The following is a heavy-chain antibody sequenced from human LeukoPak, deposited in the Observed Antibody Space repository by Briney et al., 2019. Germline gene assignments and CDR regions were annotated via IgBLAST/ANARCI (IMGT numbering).Heavy chain of an antibody. CDR1: GGSISSYY. Sequence: SETLSLTCTVSGGSISSYYWSWIRQPPGKGLEWIGYIYYSGSTNYNPSLKSRVTISVDTSKNQFSLKLSSVTAADTAVYYCAREVRRDGYNYSDYWGQGTLVTVSS. V-gene: IGHV4-59*12. D-gene: IGHD5-24*01. CDR3: AREVRRDGYNYSDY. CDR2: IYYSGST. J-gene: IGHJ4*02.